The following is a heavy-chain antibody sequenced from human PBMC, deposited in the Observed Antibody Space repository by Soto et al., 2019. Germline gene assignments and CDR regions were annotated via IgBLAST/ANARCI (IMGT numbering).Heavy chain of an antibody. V-gene: IGHV5-51*01. CDR3: ARQAVYSSGWTS. CDR1: RYSFTSYW. J-gene: IGHJ5*02. D-gene: IGHD6-25*01. Sequence: PGESLKISCKGSRYSFTSYWIGWVRQMPGKGLELMGIIYPGDSDTRYSPSFQGQVTISADKSISTVYLQWSSLQASDSAVYYCARQAVYSSGWTSWGQGTLVTVSS. CDR2: IYPGDSDT.